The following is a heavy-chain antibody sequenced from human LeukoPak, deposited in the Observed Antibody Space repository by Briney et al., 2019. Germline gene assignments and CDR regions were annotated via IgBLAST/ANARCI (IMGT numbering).Heavy chain of an antibody. Sequence: ASVKVSCKASGYTFTGYYMHWVRQAPGQGLEWMGWINPNSGGTNYAQKFQGWVTTTRDTSISTAYMELSRLRSDDTAVYYCASSSWFGEQSYYYGMDVWGQGTTVTVSS. V-gene: IGHV1-2*04. J-gene: IGHJ6*02. CDR2: INPNSGGT. CDR3: ASSSWFGEQSYYYGMDV. CDR1: GYTFTGYY. D-gene: IGHD3-10*01.